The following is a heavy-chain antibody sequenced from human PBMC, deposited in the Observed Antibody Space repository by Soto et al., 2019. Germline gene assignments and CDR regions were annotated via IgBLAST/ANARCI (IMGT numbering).Heavy chain of an antibody. J-gene: IGHJ1*01. CDR2: IKQDGSEK. Sequence: GGSLRLSCAASGFTFSSYWMSWVRQAPGKGLEWVANIKQDGSEKYYVDSVKGRFTISRDNAKNSLYLQMNSLRAEDTAVYYCARSSYYDSSGYSFAEYFQHWGQGTLVTVSS. CDR3: ARSSYYDSSGYSFAEYFQH. CDR1: GFTFSSYW. D-gene: IGHD3-22*01. V-gene: IGHV3-7*01.